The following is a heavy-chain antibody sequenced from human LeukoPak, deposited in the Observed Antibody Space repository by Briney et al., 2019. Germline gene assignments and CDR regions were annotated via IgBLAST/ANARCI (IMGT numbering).Heavy chain of an antibody. D-gene: IGHD5-12*01. CDR1: GVSIRSHY. Sequence: SETLSLTCTVSGVSIRSHYWSWLRQPPGKGLEWIGYVYHSGATNYNPSLKSRATISMDTSKSQFSLTVRSVTAADTAVYFCARESGYVTDPYYYLGLDVWGQGTTVTVSS. CDR2: VYHSGAT. V-gene: IGHV4-59*11. CDR3: ARESGYVTDPYYYLGLDV. J-gene: IGHJ6*02.